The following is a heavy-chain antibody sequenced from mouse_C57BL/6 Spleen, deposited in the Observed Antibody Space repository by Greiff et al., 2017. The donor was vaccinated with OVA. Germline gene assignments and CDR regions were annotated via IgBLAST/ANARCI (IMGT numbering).Heavy chain of an antibody. CDR1: GFTFSSYA. CDR2: ISDGGSYT. J-gene: IGHJ2*01. V-gene: IGHV5-4*01. CDR3: ARGGSSPYYFDY. Sequence: VQLKESGGGLVKPGGSLKLSCAASGFTFSSYAMSWVRQTPEKRLEWVATISDGGSYTYYPDNVKGRFTISRDNAKNNLYLQMSHLKSEDTAMYYCARGGSSPYYFDYWGQGTTLTVSS. D-gene: IGHD1-1*01.